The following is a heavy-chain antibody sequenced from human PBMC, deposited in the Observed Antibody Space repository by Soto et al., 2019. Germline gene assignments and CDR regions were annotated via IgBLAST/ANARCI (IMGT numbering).Heavy chain of an antibody. CDR3: ARDYYGSSGYYFGVDY. CDR2: ISRSSTTI. Sequence: EVHLVESGGGLVQPAGSLRLSCTGSGFTFSSYGMNWVRQAPGKGLECVSSISRSSTTIYYADSVKGRFTISRDNAKNSLYLQMNSLRAEDTAVYYCARDYYGSSGYYFGVDYWGQGTLVTVSS. D-gene: IGHD3-22*01. J-gene: IGHJ4*02. V-gene: IGHV3-48*01. CDR1: GFTFSSYG.